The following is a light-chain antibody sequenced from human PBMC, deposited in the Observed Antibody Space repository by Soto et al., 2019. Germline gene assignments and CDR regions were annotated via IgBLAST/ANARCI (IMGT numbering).Light chain of an antibody. CDR1: SSDVENYDL. Sequence: QSVLTQPASGSRSPGQSIPISCTGNSSDVENYDLVSWYQHHPGKAPKLIIYEVHKRPSGVSNRFSGSKSGNTASLTISGLQAEDEADYYCCSYAGSSTFVFGTGTRSPS. J-gene: IGLJ1*01. CDR2: EVH. V-gene: IGLV2-23*02. CDR3: CSYAGSSTFV.